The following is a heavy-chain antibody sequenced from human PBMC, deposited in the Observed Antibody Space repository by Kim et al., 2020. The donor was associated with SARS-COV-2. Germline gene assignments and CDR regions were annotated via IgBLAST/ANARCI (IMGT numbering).Heavy chain of an antibody. CDR1: GYTFTSYY. V-gene: IGHV1-46*01. CDR2: INTSGGST. Sequence: ASVKVSCKASGYTFTSYYMHWLRQAPGQGPEWMGVINTSGGSTRYAQKFQGRITVTRDTPTSTVHMELSSLRSEDTAMYDCAKGGDSHDAFDIWGPGTIV. CDR3: AKGGDSHDAFDI. J-gene: IGHJ3*02. D-gene: IGHD2-21*01.